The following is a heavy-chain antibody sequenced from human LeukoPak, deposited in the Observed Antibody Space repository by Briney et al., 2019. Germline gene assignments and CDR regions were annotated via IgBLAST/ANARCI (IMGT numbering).Heavy chain of an antibody. D-gene: IGHD5-18*01. CDR3: ARAPGGYSYGTPNFDY. J-gene: IGHJ4*02. V-gene: IGHV3-48*03. CDR2: ISSSGSTI. Sequence: PGGSLRLSCAASGFPFSSYEMSWVRQAPGKGREWVSYISSSGSTIYYADSVKGRFTISRDNAKNSLYLQMNSLRAEDTAVYYCARAPGGYSYGTPNFDYWGQGTLVTVSS. CDR1: GFPFSSYE.